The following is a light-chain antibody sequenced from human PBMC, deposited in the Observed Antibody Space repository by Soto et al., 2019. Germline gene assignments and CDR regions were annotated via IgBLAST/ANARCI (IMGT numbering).Light chain of an antibody. CDR1: QSVSSF. J-gene: IGKJ5*01. V-gene: IGKV3-11*01. Sequence: EVVLTQSPDTLSLSPGERATLSCRASQSVSSFLAWYQQKPGQAPRLLIYDASNRATGIPARFSGSGSGTDFTLTIGRLEPEDFAVYYCQQYNNWPPITFGQGTRLEIK. CDR3: QQYNNWPPIT. CDR2: DAS.